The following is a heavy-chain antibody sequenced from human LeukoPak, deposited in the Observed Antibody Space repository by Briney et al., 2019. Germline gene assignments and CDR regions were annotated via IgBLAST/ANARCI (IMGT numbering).Heavy chain of an antibody. J-gene: IGHJ4*02. Sequence: SGPTLVNPTQTLTLACTFSGFSLSTSGMCVSWIRQPPGKALEWLARIDWDDDKYYSTSLKTRLTISKDASKNQVVLTMTNMDPVDTATYYCARICGPRYSSSSPVRRPFDYWGQGTLVTVSS. V-gene: IGHV2-70*11. CDR2: IDWDDDK. D-gene: IGHD6-6*01. CDR1: GFSLSTSGMC. CDR3: ARICGPRYSSSSPVRRPFDY.